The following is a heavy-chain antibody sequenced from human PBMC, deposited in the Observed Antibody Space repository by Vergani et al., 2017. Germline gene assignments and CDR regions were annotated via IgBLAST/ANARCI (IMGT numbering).Heavy chain of an antibody. Sequence: QVQLVQSGAEVKKPGSSVKVSCKASGGTFSSYAISWVRQAPGQGLEWMGGIIPIFGTANYAQKFQDKLTITADESTRKAYMGLSSLRSEDTAVYYCARVAVISSTRQTFTPISMDYWGQGTLVTVSS. CDR2: IIPIFGTA. V-gene: IGHV1-69*12. CDR3: ARVAVISSTRQTFTPISMDY. D-gene: IGHD2-2*01. J-gene: IGHJ4*02. CDR1: GGTFSSYA.